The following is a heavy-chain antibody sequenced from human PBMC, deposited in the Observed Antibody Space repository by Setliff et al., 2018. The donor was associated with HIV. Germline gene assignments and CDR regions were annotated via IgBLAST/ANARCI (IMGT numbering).Heavy chain of an antibody. CDR1: GVSISGPIGITYY. V-gene: IGHV4-39*07. CDR2: IYYSGST. Sequence: SETLSLTCSVSGVSISGPIGITYYWDWLRQPPGKGLEWIGTIYYSGSTYYNPSLKSRLTISVDTSKNQFSLKLSSVTAADTAVYYCARDSRERGPTSSCWGQGTLVTSPQ. D-gene: IGHD6-6*01. J-gene: IGHJ4*02. CDR3: ARDSRERGPTSSC.